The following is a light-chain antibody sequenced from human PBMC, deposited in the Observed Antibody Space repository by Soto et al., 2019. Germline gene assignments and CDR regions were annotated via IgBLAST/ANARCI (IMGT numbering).Light chain of an antibody. CDR2: DAS. CDR3: QQRSNWPPLT. Sequence: EIVLTQSPATLSLSPGKRATLSCRASQSVSSYLACYQQKPGQAPRLLIYDASNRATGIPARFSGSGSGTDFTRTISSLEPEDFAVYYCQQRSNWPPLTFGGGTKVEIK. J-gene: IGKJ4*01. V-gene: IGKV3-11*01. CDR1: QSVSSY.